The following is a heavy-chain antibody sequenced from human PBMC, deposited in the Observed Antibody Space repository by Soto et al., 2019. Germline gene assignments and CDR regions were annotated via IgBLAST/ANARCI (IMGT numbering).Heavy chain of an antibody. CDR1: GYSFTSYW. CDR2: IYPGDSDT. J-gene: IGHJ5*02. Sequence: GESLKISCKGSGYSFTSYWIGWVRQMPGKGLEWMGIIYPGDSDTRYSPSFQGQVTISVDKSITTAYLQWSSLKASDTAMYYCARGYCTATICDPWFDPWGQGTLVTVSS. CDR3: ARGYCTATICDPWFDP. V-gene: IGHV5-51*01. D-gene: IGHD2-8*02.